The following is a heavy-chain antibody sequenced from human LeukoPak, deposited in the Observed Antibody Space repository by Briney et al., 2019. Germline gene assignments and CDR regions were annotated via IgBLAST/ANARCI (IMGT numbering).Heavy chain of an antibody. V-gene: IGHV3-74*01. D-gene: IGHD1-26*01. CDR3: ARGQRKVGAIDY. J-gene: IGHJ4*02. CDR2: INSDGSST. Sequence: GGSLRLSCAASGFTFSSYWMHWVRQAPGKGPVWVSRINSDGSSTSYADSVKGRFTISRDNAKNTLYLQMNSLRAEDTAVYYCARGQRKVGAIDYWGQGTLVTVSS. CDR1: GFTFSSYW.